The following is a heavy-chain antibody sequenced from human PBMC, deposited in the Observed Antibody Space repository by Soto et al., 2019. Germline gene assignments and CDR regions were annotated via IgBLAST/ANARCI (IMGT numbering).Heavy chain of an antibody. D-gene: IGHD5-12*01. Sequence: EVQLVESGGDLVQPGGSLTLSCAASGFSFSIFWMHWVRQAPGKGLVWVSSINGGGSSADYADSVKGRFTFSRDNAKNRLYLQMNSLRAEDTAVYYCTRGGGYSGYDPFDYWGQGTLVTVSS. J-gene: IGHJ4*02. CDR2: INGGGSSA. CDR3: TRGGGYSGYDPFDY. V-gene: IGHV3-74*01. CDR1: GFSFSIFW.